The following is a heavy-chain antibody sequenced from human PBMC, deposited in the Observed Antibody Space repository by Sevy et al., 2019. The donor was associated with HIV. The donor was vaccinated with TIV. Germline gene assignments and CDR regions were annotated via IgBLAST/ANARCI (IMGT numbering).Heavy chain of an antibody. Sequence: GVLRLSCTSSGFTFGDYAMSWFRQAPGKGLEWVAFIRRNSHEPYGGTTEYAASVKGRFTISRDDSKSIAYLQMNSLKTEDTAVYYCTRPLATADTPEYFFDYWGQGILVTVSS. D-gene: IGHD5-12*01. J-gene: IGHJ4*02. V-gene: IGHV3-49*03. CDR3: TRPLATADTPEYFFDY. CDR2: IRRNSHEPYGGTT. CDR1: GFTFGDYA.